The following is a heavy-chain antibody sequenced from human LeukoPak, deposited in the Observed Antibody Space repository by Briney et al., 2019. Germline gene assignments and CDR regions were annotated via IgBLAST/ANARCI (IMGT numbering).Heavy chain of an antibody. Sequence: GGSLRLSCAASGFIFSTYEMNWVRQAPGKGLEWVSYISSSGSTIYYADSVKGRFTISRDNAKNSLYLQMNSLRAEDTAVYYCAELGITMIGGVWGKGTTVTISS. D-gene: IGHD3-10*02. CDR2: ISSSGSTI. CDR3: AELGITMIGGV. J-gene: IGHJ6*04. V-gene: IGHV3-48*03. CDR1: GFIFSTYE.